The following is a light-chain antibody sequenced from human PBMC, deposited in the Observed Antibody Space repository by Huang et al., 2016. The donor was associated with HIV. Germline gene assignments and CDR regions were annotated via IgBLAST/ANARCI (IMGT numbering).Light chain of an antibody. V-gene: IGKV3-15*01. Sequence: EIVMTQSPATLSLSPGERATLSCRASQSVSSGLAWYQQRPGQAPRLLIYGASTRATGIPARFSGSGSGTEFTLTISSLQSEDFAVYHCQQYNNWPWTFDQGTKVEIK. CDR2: GAS. J-gene: IGKJ1*01. CDR1: QSVSSG. CDR3: QQYNNWPWT.